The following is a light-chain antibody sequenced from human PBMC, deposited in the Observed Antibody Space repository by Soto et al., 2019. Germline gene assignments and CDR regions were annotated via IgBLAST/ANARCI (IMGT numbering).Light chain of an antibody. CDR1: QVISTS. Sequence: DIQVTQSRSFLSPSIGESLTITCRASQVISTSLAWYQVKTGKAPKFLIYAASTLESGVPSRFSATVYGTEFTLTITSLQTEDFATYYCQQLFDSPITFGQGTRLEIK. V-gene: IGKV1-9*01. CDR2: AAS. CDR3: QQLFDSPIT. J-gene: IGKJ5*01.